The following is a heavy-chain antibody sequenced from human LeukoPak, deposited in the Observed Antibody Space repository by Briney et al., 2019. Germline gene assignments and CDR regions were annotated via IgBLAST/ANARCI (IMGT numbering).Heavy chain of an antibody. CDR1: GYTFSRYW. CDR3: ARAEGGPATAIY. J-gene: IGHJ4*02. CDR2: IKKDGSET. D-gene: IGHD2-21*02. V-gene: IGHV3-7*02. Sequence: GGSLRLSCAASGYTFSRYWVSWVRQAPGKGLEWVANIKKDGSETYYVDSVKGRFSISRDNAKNSLYLQMNSLRAEDTAEYYCARAEGGPATAIYWGQGTLVTVSS.